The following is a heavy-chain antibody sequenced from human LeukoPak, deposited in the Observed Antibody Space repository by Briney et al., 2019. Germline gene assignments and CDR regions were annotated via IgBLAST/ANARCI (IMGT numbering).Heavy chain of an antibody. CDR2: IYSGGST. CDR1: GFTVSSNH. Sequence: GGSLRLSCAASGFTVSSNHMSWVRQAPGKGLEWVSVIYSGGSTYYADSVKGRFTISRDNSKNTLYLQMNSLRAEDTAVYYCARDLDGSSWFAPFDYWGQGTLVTVSS. CDR3: ARDLDGSSWFAPFDY. V-gene: IGHV3-66*02. D-gene: IGHD6-13*01. J-gene: IGHJ4*02.